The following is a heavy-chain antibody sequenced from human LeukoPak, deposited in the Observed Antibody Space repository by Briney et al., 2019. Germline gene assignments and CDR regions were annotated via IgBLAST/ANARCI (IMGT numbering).Heavy chain of an antibody. V-gene: IGHV3-23*01. CDR2: ISGSGGST. J-gene: IGHJ3*02. D-gene: IGHD3-10*01. CDR1: GFTFSSYA. CDR3: AKVQITMVRGAKYAFDI. Sequence: GGSLRLSCAASGFTFSSYAMSWVRQAPGKGLEWVSAISGSGGSTYYADSVKGWFTISRDNSKNTLYLQMNSLRAEDTAVYYCAKVQITMVRGAKYAFDIWGQGTMVTVSS.